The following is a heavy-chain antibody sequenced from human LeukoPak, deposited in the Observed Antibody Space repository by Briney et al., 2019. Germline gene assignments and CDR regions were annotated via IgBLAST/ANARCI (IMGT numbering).Heavy chain of an antibody. V-gene: IGHV3-73*01. CDR1: GFTFSGSA. CDR2: IISKANSYAT. J-gene: IGHJ4*02. Sequence: GGSLRLSCAASGFTFSGSAIHWVRQASGKGLEWGGRIISKANSYATVYAASVKGRFTISRDDSNNTAYMQMNSLKPEDTAVYYCNSGLSVRRSNNTPVDYWGQGTLVTVSS. D-gene: IGHD1-1*01. CDR3: NSGLSVRRSNNTPVDY.